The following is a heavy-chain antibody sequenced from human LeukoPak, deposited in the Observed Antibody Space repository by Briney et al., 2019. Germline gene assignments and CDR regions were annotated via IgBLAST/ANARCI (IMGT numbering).Heavy chain of an antibody. CDR2: IYYSGST. D-gene: IGHD3-22*01. CDR3: ARLPARDYYDLPNWFDP. Sequence: PSETLSLTCTVSGGSISSSSYYWGWIRQPPGKGLEWIGSIYYSGSTYYNPSLKSRFTISVDTSKNQFSLKLSSVTAADTAVYYCARLPARDYYDLPNWFDPWGQGTLVTVSS. CDR1: GGSISSSSYY. J-gene: IGHJ5*02. V-gene: IGHV4-39*01.